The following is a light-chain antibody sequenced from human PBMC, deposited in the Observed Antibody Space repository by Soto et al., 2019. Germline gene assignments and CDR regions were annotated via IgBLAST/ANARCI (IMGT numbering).Light chain of an antibody. J-gene: IGKJ4*01. V-gene: IGKV1-33*01. Sequence: DIPMTQSPSSLSASVGDRVTITCQASQDISNYLNWYQQKPGKAPKLLIYDASNLETGVPSRFSESGSGTDFTFTISSLQPEDIATYYCQQYDNLLLTFGGGTKVEIK. CDR1: QDISNY. CDR2: DAS. CDR3: QQYDNLLLT.